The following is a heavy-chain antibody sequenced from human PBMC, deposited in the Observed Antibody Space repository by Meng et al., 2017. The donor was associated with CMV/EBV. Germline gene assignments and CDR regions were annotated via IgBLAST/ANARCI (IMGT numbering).Heavy chain of an antibody. Sequence: GESLKLSCAASGFTVSSNYMSWVRQAPGKGLEWVSVIYSCCSTYYADSVKGRFTISRDNSKNTLYLQMNSLRAEDTAVYYCARDLYYYDSSGYYDYYYGMDVWGQGTTVTVSS. D-gene: IGHD3-22*01. V-gene: IGHV3-66*03. CDR1: GFTVSSNY. CDR3: ARDLYYYDSSGYYDYYYGMDV. J-gene: IGHJ6*02. CDR2: IYSCCST.